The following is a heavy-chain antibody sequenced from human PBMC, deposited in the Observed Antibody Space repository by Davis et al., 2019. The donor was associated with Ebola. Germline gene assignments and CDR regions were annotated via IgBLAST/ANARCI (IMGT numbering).Heavy chain of an antibody. Sequence: PSETLSLTCTVSGVSIGSSNYYWGWIRQPPGKGLEWMGSIYYSGSAYYNASLKSRVTISVDTSKRQISLKLRSVTAADTAMYYCAAGYYGHDPFDFWGQGTRVTVSS. CDR1: GVSIGSSNYY. CDR2: IYYSGSA. CDR3: AAGYYGHDPFDF. V-gene: IGHV4-39*07. D-gene: IGHD5-12*01. J-gene: IGHJ4*02.